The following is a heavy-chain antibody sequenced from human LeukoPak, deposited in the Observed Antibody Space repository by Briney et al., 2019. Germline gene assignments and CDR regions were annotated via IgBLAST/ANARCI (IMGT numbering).Heavy chain of an antibody. V-gene: IGHV4-59*01. CDR2: IYYKGST. CDR3: ARGDLAIVATIPVD. CDR1: GGSISTYY. J-gene: IGHJ4*02. Sequence: NPSETLSLTCSVSGGSISTYYWSWIRQPLGKGLEWIGYIYYKGSTNYNPSLKSRVTISVDPSRNQFSLKLTSVTAADAAVYYCARGDLAIVATIPVDWGQGTLVTVSS. D-gene: IGHD5-12*01.